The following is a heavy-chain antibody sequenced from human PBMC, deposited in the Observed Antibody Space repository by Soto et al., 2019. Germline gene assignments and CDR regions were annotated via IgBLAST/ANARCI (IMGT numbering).Heavy chain of an antibody. Sequence: QVQLMQSGPEVKSPGASVKVSCKASGYTFKNYGIKWVRQAPGQGLEWVGWITTYNGNRYSAEKFQGRVTMTTDTSTSTTYMELRSLTSDDTGVYYCARDAQPKGVAADGASDYWGQGTLVTVSS. CDR1: GYTFKNYG. J-gene: IGHJ4*02. V-gene: IGHV1-18*01. CDR2: ITTYNGNR. D-gene: IGHD6-19*01. CDR3: ARDAQPKGVAADGASDY.